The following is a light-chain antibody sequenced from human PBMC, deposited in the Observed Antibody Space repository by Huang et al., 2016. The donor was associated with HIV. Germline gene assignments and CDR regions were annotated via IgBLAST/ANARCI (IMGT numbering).Light chain of an antibody. CDR3: QQRKYWPPIT. J-gene: IGKJ5*01. V-gene: IGKV3-11*01. CDR1: QSVNSY. CDR2: DAS. Sequence: ETVLTQSPATLSLSPGERATISCRASQSVNSYLAWYQQKPGQTPRLLIYDASNRATGIPARFSGSGSGTDFTLTISSLEPEDFAVYYCQQRKYWPPITFGQGTRLEIK.